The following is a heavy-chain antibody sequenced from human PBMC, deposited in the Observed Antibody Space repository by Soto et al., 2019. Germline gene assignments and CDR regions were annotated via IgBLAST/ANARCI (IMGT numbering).Heavy chain of an antibody. V-gene: IGHV1-58*02. CDR1: GFTFTSSA. CDR3: AAVPGAGSYFAYYYGMDV. CDR2: IVVGSGNT. J-gene: IGHJ6*02. Sequence: QMQLVQSGPEVKKPGTSVKVSCKASGFTFTSSAMQWVRQARGQRLEWIGWIVVGSGNTNYEQKFQERVTITRDMXTXTXXLELSTLRPEDTAVYYCAAVPGAGSYFAYYYGMDVWGQGTTVTVSS. D-gene: IGHD3-10*01.